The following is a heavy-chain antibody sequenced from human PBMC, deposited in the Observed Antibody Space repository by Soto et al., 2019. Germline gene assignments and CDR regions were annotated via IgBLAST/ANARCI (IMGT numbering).Heavy chain of an antibody. D-gene: IGHD2-15*01. J-gene: IGHJ4*02. V-gene: IGHV3-30*18. CDR1: GNIFNGYG. CDR3: AKDGAPRYCSRSSCHPAGAY. CDR2: ISYDGSHK. Sequence: PGGSLRLSCAASGNIFNGYGMHWVRQAPGKGLEWVAVISYDGSHKYYADSVKGRFTISRDNSNNMLYLQMDSLRAEDTAVYYCAKDGAPRYCSRSSCHPAGAYWGQGTLVTVSS.